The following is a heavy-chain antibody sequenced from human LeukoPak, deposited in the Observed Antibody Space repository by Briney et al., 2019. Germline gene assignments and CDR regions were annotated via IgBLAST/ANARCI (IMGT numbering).Heavy chain of an antibody. V-gene: IGHV4-34*01. D-gene: IGHD2-2*01. CDR2: INHSGST. CDR1: GGSFSGYY. Sequence: PSETLSLTCAVYGGSFSGYYWSWIRQPPGKGLEWIGEINHSGSTNYNPSLKSRVTISVGTSKNQFSLKLSSVTAADTAVYYCARGRRSPMIVVVPAARYNWFDPWGQGTLVTVSS. J-gene: IGHJ5*02. CDR3: ARGRRSPMIVVVPAARYNWFDP.